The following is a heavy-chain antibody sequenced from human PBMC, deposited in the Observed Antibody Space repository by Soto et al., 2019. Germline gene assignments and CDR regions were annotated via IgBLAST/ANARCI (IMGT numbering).Heavy chain of an antibody. Sequence: QVQLVESGGGVVQPGRSLKLSCATSGFSFGTYGMHWVRQAPGKGLEWVALIWYDGSEKDYADSVKGRFTISRDDSRNTLYLQMNNLRVEDTAVYYCVRDKGFVEYMNNCFDPWGPGTLVTVSS. D-gene: IGHD1-1*01. CDR3: VRDKGFVEYMNNCFDP. CDR2: IWYDGSEK. J-gene: IGHJ5*02. V-gene: IGHV3-33*01. CDR1: GFSFGTYG.